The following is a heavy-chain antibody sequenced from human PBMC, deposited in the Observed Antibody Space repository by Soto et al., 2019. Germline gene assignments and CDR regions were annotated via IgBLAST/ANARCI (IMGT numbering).Heavy chain of an antibody. CDR3: ASPYSSSWYSYGMDV. D-gene: IGHD6-13*01. J-gene: IGHJ6*02. CDR2: INHSGST. V-gene: IGHV4-34*01. CDR1: GGSFSGYY. Sequence: PSETLSLTCAVYGGSFSGYYWSWIRQPPGKGLEWIGEINHSGSTNYNPSLKSRVTISVDTSKNQFSLKLSSVTAADTAVYYCASPYSSSWYSYGMDVWGQGTTVTVSS.